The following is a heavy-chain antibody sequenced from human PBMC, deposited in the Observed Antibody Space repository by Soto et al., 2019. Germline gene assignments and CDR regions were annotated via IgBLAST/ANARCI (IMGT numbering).Heavy chain of an antibody. J-gene: IGHJ6*02. CDR1: GYTFTSYG. CDR2: ISAYNGNT. Sequence: ASVKVSCKASGYTFTSYGISWVRQAPGQGLEWMGWISAYNGNTNYAQKLQGRVTMTTDTSTSTAYMELRSLRSDDTAVYYCARGGVGYLTGYYSKGYYYGMDVWGQGTTVTVSS. CDR3: ARGGVGYLTGYYSKGYYYGMDV. D-gene: IGHD3-9*01. V-gene: IGHV1-18*01.